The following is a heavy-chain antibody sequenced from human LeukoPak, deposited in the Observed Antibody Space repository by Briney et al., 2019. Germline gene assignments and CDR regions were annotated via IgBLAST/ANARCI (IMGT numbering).Heavy chain of an antibody. J-gene: IGHJ4*02. D-gene: IGHD3-16*02. CDR1: GFTFSSYG. V-gene: IGHV3-30*02. CDR3: AKEGYVWGSYRGHFDY. CDR2: IRYDGSNK. Sequence: GGSLRLSCAASGFTFSSYGIHWVRQAPGKGLEWVAFIRYDGSNKYYADSVKGRFTISRDNSKNTLYLQMNSLRAEDTAVYYCAKEGYVWGSYRGHFDYWGQGTLVTVSS.